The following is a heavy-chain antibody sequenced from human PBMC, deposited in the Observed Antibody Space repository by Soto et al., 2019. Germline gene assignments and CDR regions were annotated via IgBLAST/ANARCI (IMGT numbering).Heavy chain of an antibody. Sequence: GGSLRLSCAASGFTFSSYGMHWVRQAPGKGLEWVAVIWYDGSNKYYADSVKGRFTISRDNSKNTLYLQMNSLRAEDTAVYYCARDNHIVVVPAAMDLAAPSLDYWGQGTLVTVSS. CDR1: GFTFSSYG. J-gene: IGHJ4*02. D-gene: IGHD2-2*01. CDR2: IWYDGSNK. V-gene: IGHV3-33*01. CDR3: ARDNHIVVVPAAMDLAAPSLDY.